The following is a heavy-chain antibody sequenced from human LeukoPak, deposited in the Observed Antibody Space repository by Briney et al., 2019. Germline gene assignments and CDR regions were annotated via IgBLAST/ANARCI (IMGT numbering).Heavy chain of an antibody. D-gene: IGHD5-18*01. J-gene: IGHJ4*02. Sequence: SETLSLTCTVSGGSLSSYYWSWIRQPAGKGLEWIGRIYTSGSTNYNPSLKSRVTMSVDTSKNQFSLKLSSVTAADTAVYYCARVGDSYGLYYFDYWGQGTLVTVSS. CDR1: GGSLSSYY. V-gene: IGHV4-4*07. CDR2: IYTSGST. CDR3: ARVGDSYGLYYFDY.